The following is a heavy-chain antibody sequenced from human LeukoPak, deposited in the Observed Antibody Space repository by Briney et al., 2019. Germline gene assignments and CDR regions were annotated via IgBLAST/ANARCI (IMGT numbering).Heavy chain of an antibody. D-gene: IGHD6-19*01. V-gene: IGHV1-69*13. CDR2: IIPIFGTA. CDR3: ARVREREQWLEPNYDY. J-gene: IGHJ4*02. Sequence: GASVKVSCKASGGTFSSYAISWVRQAPGQGLEWMGGIIPIFGTANYAQKFQGRVTITADESTSTAYMELSSLRSDDTAVYYCARVREREQWLEPNYDYWGQGTLVTVSS. CDR1: GGTFSSYA.